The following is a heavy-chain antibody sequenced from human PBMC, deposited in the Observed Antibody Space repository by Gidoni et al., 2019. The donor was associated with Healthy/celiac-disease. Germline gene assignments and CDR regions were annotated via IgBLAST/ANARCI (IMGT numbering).Heavy chain of an antibody. V-gene: IGHV3-21*01. CDR1: GFTFSSYS. D-gene: IGHD1-26*01. CDR2: ISSSSSYI. J-gene: IGHJ4*02. CDR3: ASLSLGAPSDY. Sequence: EVQLVESGGGLVKPGGSLRLSCAASGFTFSSYSMNWVRQAPGKGLEWVSSISSSSSYIYYADSVKGRFTISRDNAKNSLYLQMNSLRAEDTAVYYCASLSLGAPSDYWGQGTLVTVSS.